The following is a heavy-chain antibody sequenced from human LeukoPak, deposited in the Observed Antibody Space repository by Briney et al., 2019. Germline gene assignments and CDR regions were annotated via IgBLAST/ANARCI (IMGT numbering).Heavy chain of an antibody. CDR3: ARRSSGSPPFYFDY. CDR2: INSDGSTT. J-gene: IGHJ4*02. D-gene: IGHD1-26*01. V-gene: IGHV3-74*01. Sequence: PGGSLRLSCAASGFTFSSYWMHWVRQAPGKGLVWVSRINSDGSTTNYADSVKGRFTISRDNAKNTLYLQMNSLRAEDTATYYCARRSSGSPPFYFDYWGQGTLVTVSS. CDR1: GFTFSSYW.